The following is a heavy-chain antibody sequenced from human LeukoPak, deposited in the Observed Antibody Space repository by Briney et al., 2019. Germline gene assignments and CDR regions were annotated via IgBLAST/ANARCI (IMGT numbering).Heavy chain of an antibody. CDR3: AKDASGYEFDY. CDR1: GFTFSRYG. J-gene: IGHJ4*02. V-gene: IGHV3-33*06. CDR2: IWHDGSYE. D-gene: IGHD5-12*01. Sequence: GGSLRLSCAASGFTFSRYGMHWVRQAPGKGLEWVAVIWHDGSYEYYADSVKGRFTISRDSSKNTLYLQMNSLRAEDTAVYYCAKDASGYEFDYWGQGTLVTVSS.